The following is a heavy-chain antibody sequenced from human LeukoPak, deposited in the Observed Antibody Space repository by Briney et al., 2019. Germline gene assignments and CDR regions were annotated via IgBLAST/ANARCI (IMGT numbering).Heavy chain of an antibody. V-gene: IGHV3-23*01. CDR3: AKDSRGSYARTADY. D-gene: IGHD2-8*01. CDR2: ISGSASST. CDR1: GFTFSSYA. Sequence: PGGSLRLSCAASGFTFSSYAMSWVRQAPGKGLEWVSTISGSASSTYYADSVRGRFTNSRGNSKNTLYLQMNSLRAEDTAVYYCAKDSRGSYARTADYWGQGTLVTVSS. J-gene: IGHJ4*02.